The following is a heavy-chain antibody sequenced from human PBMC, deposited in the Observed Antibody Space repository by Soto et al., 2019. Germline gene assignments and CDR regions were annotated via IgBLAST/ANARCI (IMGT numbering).Heavy chain of an antibody. CDR2: INHSGST. CDR3: ARVGDCSSTSCFRYLDY. J-gene: IGHJ4*02. V-gene: IGHV4-34*01. CDR1: GGSFSGYY. Sequence: SETLSLTCAVYGGSFSGYYWSWIRQPPGKGLEWIGEINHSGSTNYNPSLKSRVTISVDTSKNQFSLKLSSVTAADTAVYYCARVGDCSSTSCFRYLDYWGQGTLVTVPQ. D-gene: IGHD2-2*01.